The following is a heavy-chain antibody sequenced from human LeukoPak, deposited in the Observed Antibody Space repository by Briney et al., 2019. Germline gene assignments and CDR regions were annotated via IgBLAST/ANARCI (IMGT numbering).Heavy chain of an antibody. Sequence: PGGSLRLSCAASGFTFSNYAMSWVRQAPGKGLEWVSAISASGDSTYYADSVKGRFTFSRDNSQNTLSLQMNSLRAEDTAVYYCARLRGYSYGLDYWGQGTLVTVSS. CDR1: GFTFSNYA. CDR2: ISASGDST. V-gene: IGHV3-23*01. D-gene: IGHD5-18*01. J-gene: IGHJ4*02. CDR3: ARLRGYSYGLDY.